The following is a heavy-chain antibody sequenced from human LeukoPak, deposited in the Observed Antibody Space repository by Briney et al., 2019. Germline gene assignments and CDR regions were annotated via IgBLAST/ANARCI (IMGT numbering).Heavy chain of an antibody. D-gene: IGHD6-13*01. Sequence: GGSLRLSCAASGFTFSDYYMSWIRQAPGKGLEWVSYISSSGSTIYYADSVKGRFTISRDNAKSSLYLQMNSLRDEDTAVYYCARGVAAAGTGWFDPWGQGTLVTVSS. CDR2: ISSSGSTI. J-gene: IGHJ5*02. V-gene: IGHV3-11*01. CDR3: ARGVAAAGTGWFDP. CDR1: GFTFSDYY.